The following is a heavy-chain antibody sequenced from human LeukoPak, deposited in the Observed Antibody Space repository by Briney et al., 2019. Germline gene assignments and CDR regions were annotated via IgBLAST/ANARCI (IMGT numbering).Heavy chain of an antibody. D-gene: IGHD1-26*01. Sequence: PSESLSLTCIVSGGSISSSSFFWGWIRQPPGKGLEWIGSISHSGKIYSNPSLKSRVTLSVDTSQNKFSLKLSSVIAADTAVYYCARHFVPEYSAGLGNWFDTRGQGTLVTVSS. V-gene: IGHV4-39*01. CDR2: ISHSGKI. CDR1: GGSISSSSFF. J-gene: IGHJ5*02. CDR3: ARHFVPEYSAGLGNWFDT.